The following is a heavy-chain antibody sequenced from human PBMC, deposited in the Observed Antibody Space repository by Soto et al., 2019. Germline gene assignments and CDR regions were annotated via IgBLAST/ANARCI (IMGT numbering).Heavy chain of an antibody. CDR3: ARDLRTLNWFDP. CDR1: GFTFSSYS. CDR2: ISSSSTI. D-gene: IGHD3-9*01. V-gene: IGHV3-48*02. J-gene: IGHJ5*02. Sequence: GGSLRRSWAASGFTFSSYSMNWVRQAPGKGLEWVSYISSSSTIYYADSVKGRFTISRDNAKNSLYLQMNSLRDEDTAVYYCARDLRTLNWFDPWGQGTLVTVSS.